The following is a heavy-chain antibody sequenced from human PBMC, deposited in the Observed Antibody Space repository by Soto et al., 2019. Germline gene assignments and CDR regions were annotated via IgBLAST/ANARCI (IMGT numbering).Heavy chain of an antibody. CDR3: ARGGGVPALGDP. J-gene: IGHJ5*02. CDR1: GVSMRNSY. Sequence: QVQLEESGPGLVKPSETLSLICSVSGVSMRNSYWTWIRQSAGKGLEWIGRISTSGNTNYNPSLNSRLTMSVDTSQNQVSLKRTAVTAADTAVYYCARGGGVPALGDPWGQGTLVTVSS. V-gene: IGHV4-4*07. D-gene: IGHD3-16*01. CDR2: ISTSGNT.